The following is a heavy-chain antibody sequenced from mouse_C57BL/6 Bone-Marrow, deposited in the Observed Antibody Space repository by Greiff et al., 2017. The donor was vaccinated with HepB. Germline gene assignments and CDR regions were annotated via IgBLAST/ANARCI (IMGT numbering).Heavy chain of an antibody. CDR2: IWGVGST. CDR3: ASSFPLYDYDGGGYAMDY. V-gene: IGHV2-6*01. CDR1: GFSFTSYG. J-gene: IGHJ4*01. Sequence: QVQLKESGPGLVAPSQSLSITCTVSGFSFTSYGVDWVRQSPGKGLEWLGVIWGVGSTNYNSALKSRLSISKDNSKSQVFLKMNSLQTDDTAMYYCASSFPLYDYDGGGYAMDYWGQGTSVTVSS. D-gene: IGHD2-4*01.